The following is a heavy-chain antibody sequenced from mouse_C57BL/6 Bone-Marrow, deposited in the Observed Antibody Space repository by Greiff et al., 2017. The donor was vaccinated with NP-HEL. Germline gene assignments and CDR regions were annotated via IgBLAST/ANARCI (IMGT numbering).Heavy chain of an antibody. Sequence: VKLQESGPGLVAPSQSLSITCTVSGFSLTSYAISWVRQPPGKGLEWLGVIWTGGGTNYNSALKSRLSISKDNSKSQVFLKMNSLQTDDTARYYCARNPEYGNPLWFAYWGQGTLVTVSA. D-gene: IGHD2-1*01. CDR2: IWTGGGT. V-gene: IGHV2-9-1*01. J-gene: IGHJ3*01. CDR3: ARNPEYGNPLWFAY. CDR1: GFSLTSYA.